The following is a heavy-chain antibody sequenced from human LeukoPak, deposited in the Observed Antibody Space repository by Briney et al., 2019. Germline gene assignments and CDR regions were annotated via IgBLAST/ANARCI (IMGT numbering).Heavy chain of an antibody. D-gene: IGHD6-13*01. CDR1: GFTFSNYA. CDR3: AKTSKYSTTWYVY. V-gene: IGHV3-23*01. CDR2: ISGDGGST. Sequence: PWGSLRLSCAASGFTFSNYALGWVRHAPGKGLEWFLGISGDGGSTYYAGSVKGRFTISRGSSENALYLQMNSLRAEDTAVCYCAKTSKYSTTWYVYWGQGTLVTVSS. J-gene: IGHJ4*02.